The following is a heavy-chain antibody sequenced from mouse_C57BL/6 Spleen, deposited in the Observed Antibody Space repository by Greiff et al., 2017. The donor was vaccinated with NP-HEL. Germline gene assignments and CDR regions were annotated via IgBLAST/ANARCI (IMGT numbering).Heavy chain of an antibody. J-gene: IGHJ2*01. D-gene: IGHD4-1*01. V-gene: IGHV1-82*01. CDR3: ARNWDEGNPWVDY. CDR2: IYPGDGDT. CDR1: GYAFSSSW. Sequence: QVQLQQSGPELVKPGASVKISCKASGYAFSSSWMNWVKQRPGKGLEWIGRIYPGDGDTNYNGKFKGKATLTADKSSSTAYMQLSSLTSEDSAVYFCARNWDEGNPWVDYWGQGTTLTVSS.